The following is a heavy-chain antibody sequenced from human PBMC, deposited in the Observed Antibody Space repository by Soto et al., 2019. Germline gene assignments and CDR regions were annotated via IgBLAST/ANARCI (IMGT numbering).Heavy chain of an antibody. J-gene: IGHJ6*02. D-gene: IGHD2-2*01. V-gene: IGHV3-30*18. Sequence: PGGSLRLSCAASGFTFSSYGMHWVRQAPGKGLEWVAVISYDGSNKDYADSVRGRFTLSRDNSKNTLYLQMNSLRAEDTAVYYCAKVHCSSTSCYPNYYYYYGMDVWGQGTTVTVSS. CDR1: GFTFSSYG. CDR2: ISYDGSNK. CDR3: AKVHCSSTSCYPNYYYYYGMDV.